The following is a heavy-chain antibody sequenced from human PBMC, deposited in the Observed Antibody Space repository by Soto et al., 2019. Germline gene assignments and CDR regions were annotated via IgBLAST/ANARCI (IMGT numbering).Heavy chain of an antibody. CDR3: ARVERGTATTVVDAFDI. V-gene: IGHV4-34*01. CDR1: GGSVSSGSYY. J-gene: IGHJ3*02. Sequence: QVQLQQWGAGLLKPSETLSLTCAVYGGSVSSGSYYWSWIRQPPGKGLEWIGEMSHSGGTHFNPSLTSRVTISVDTSKNQFSPKMSFVTAADTALYYCARVERGTATTVVDAFDIWGPGTMVTVSS. CDR2: MSHSGGT. D-gene: IGHD1-1*01.